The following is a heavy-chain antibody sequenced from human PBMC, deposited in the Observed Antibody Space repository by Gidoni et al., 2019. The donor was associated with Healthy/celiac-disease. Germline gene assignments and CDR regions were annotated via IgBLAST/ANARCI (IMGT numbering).Heavy chain of an antibody. Sequence: EVQLVQSGAEATKPGESLKISCKGSGNRFTNYWIGWVRQMPGKGLEWMGIIYPGDSDTRYSPSFQGQVTISADKSINTAYLQWTSLKASDTAMYYCAKKAGATIDFDNWGQGTLVTVSS. CDR2: IYPGDSDT. CDR1: GNRFTNYW. V-gene: IGHV5-51*01. D-gene: IGHD5-12*01. J-gene: IGHJ4*02. CDR3: AKKAGATIDFDN.